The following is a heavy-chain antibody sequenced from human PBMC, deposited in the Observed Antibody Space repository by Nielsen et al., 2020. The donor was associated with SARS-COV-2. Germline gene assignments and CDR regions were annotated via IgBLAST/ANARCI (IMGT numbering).Heavy chain of an antibody. CDR1: GGSISSYY. V-gene: IGHV4-59*08. J-gene: IGHJ4*02. Sequence: GSLRLSCTVSGGSISSYYWSWIRQPPGKGLEWIGYIYYSGSTNYNPSLKSRVTISVDTSKNQFSLKLSSVTAADTAVYYCARGVFHYDSSGYSNYYFDYWGQGTLVTVSS. CDR2: IYYSGST. D-gene: IGHD3-22*01. CDR3: ARGVFHYDSSGYSNYYFDY.